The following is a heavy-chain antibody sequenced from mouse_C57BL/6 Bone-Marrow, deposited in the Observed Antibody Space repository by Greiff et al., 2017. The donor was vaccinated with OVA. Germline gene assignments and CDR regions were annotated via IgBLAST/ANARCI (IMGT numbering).Heavy chain of an antibody. J-gene: IGHJ3*01. CDR2: ISSGSSTI. Sequence: EVKVVESGGGLVKPGGSLKLSCAASGFTFSDYGMHWVRQAPEKGLEWVAYISSGSSTIYYADTVKGRFTISRDNAKNTLFLQMTSLRSEDTAMYYCARGRVWFAYWGQGTLVTVSA. V-gene: IGHV5-17*01. CDR1: GFTFSDYG. CDR3: ARGRVWFAY.